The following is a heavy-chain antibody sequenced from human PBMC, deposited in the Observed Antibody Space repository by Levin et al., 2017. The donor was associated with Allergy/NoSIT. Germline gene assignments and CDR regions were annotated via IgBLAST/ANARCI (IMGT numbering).Heavy chain of an antibody. CDR1: GFTFSSYD. CDR2: IDTAGDT. D-gene: IGHD3-10*01. V-gene: IGHV3-13*01. J-gene: IGHJ3*02. Sequence: LSLTCAASGFTFSSYDMHWVRRATGKGLEWVSAIDTAGDTYYPGSVKGRFTISRENAKNSLYLQMNSLRAGDTAVYYCARVHRGAFDIWGQGTMVTVSS. CDR3: ARVHRGAFDI.